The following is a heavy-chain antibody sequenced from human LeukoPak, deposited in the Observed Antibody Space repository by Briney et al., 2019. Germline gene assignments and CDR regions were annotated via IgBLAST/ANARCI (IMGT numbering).Heavy chain of an antibody. CDR1: EFTFSNFA. D-gene: IGHD3-22*01. J-gene: IGHJ3*02. CDR2: ISGSGDNT. Sequence: GSLRLSCAASEFTFSNFAMSWVRQAPGKGLEWVSTISGSGDNTYYADSVKGRFTISRDDSKNTLSLHMNTLRAEDTAVYYCAKDLLQTFFFDSSGYYSDAFGMWGQGTIATVSP. CDR3: AKDLLQTFFFDSSGYYSDAFGM. V-gene: IGHV3-23*01.